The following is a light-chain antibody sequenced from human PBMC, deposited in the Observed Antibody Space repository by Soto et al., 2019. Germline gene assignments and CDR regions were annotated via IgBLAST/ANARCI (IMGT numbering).Light chain of an antibody. Sequence: DIPMTQSPTSLSESVGDRVTITCRASQDIRYCVAWYRQKPGKAPKLLIYVASTLQSGVPSRFSGSESETDFTLTLHSLQPQDVATYSCARYSIAPVFGPGTK. CDR3: ARYSIAPV. J-gene: IGKJ3*01. CDR2: VAS. V-gene: IGKV1-27*01. CDR1: QDIRYC.